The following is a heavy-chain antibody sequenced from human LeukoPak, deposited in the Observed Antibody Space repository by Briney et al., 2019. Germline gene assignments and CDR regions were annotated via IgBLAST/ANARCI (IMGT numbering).Heavy chain of an antibody. Sequence: ASVKVSCKASGYTFTGYYMHWVRQAPGQGLEWMGWINPNSGGTNYAQKFQGWVTMTRDTSISTAYMELSRLRSDDTAVYSCARAGYCSGGSCYYYGMDVWGQGTTVTVSS. CDR1: GYTFTGYY. CDR3: ARAGYCSGGSCYYYGMDV. V-gene: IGHV1-2*04. J-gene: IGHJ6*02. D-gene: IGHD2-15*01. CDR2: INPNSGGT.